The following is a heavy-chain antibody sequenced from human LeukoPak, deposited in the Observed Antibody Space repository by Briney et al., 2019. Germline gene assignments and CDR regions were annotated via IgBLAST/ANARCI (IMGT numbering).Heavy chain of an antibody. CDR1: GFTVSSSY. J-gene: IGHJ4*02. V-gene: IGHV3-23*01. D-gene: IGHD2-21*01. Sequence: GGSLRLSCATSGFTVSSSYLSWVRQAPGKGLEWVSAISGSGGSTYYADSVKGRFTISRDNSKNTLYLQMNSLRAEDTAVYYCAKEARYYDYWGQGTLVTVSS. CDR3: AKEARYYDY. CDR2: ISGSGGST.